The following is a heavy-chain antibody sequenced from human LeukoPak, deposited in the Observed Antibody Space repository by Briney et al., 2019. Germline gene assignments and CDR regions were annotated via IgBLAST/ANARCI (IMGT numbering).Heavy chain of an antibody. CDR3: TRDYYYAY. CDR2: IRSKAYGGTT. V-gene: IGHV3-49*04. CDR1: GGTFSSYA. D-gene: IGHD3-10*01. Sequence: SCKASGGTFSSYAISWVRQAPGKGLEWVGFIRSKAYGGTTEYAASVKGRFTISRDDSKTIAYLQMSSLKTEDTAVYYCTRDYYYAYWGQGTLVTVSS. J-gene: IGHJ4*02.